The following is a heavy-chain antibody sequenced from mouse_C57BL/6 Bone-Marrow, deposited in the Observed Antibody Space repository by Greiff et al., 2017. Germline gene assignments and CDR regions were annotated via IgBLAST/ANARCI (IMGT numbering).Heavy chain of an antibody. D-gene: IGHD2-3*01. CDR2: IYPRDGST. Sequence: QVQLQQSDAELVKPGASVKISCKASGYTFTDYTIHWLKQRPEQGLEWIGYIYPRDGSTKYNEKFKGKATLTADKSSSTAYMQLISLTSADSAVYCGARSPPHDGYYMAYWGQVTLVTVAA. CDR3: ARSPPHDGYYMAY. V-gene: IGHV1-78*01. J-gene: IGHJ3*01. CDR1: GYTFTDYT.